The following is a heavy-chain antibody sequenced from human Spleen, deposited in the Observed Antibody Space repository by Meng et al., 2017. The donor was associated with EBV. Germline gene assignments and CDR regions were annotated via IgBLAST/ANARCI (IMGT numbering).Heavy chain of an antibody. CDR2: INHSGIT. Sequence: QVQLQQWGAGLLKPSETLSLTCAVYGESFSGNYWTWIRQPPGKGLEWIGDINHSGITNYNPSLKSRVTISADTSKNQFSLKMTSVTAADTALYYCAGGRGLPNYWGQGTLVTGSS. V-gene: IGHV4-34*01. D-gene: IGHD4-17*01. CDR3: AGGRGLPNY. CDR1: GESFSGNY. J-gene: IGHJ4*02.